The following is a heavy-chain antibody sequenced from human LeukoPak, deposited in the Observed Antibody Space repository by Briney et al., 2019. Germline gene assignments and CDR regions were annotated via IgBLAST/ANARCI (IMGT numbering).Heavy chain of an antibody. Sequence: GGSLRLSCAASGFTFSSYAMSWVRQAPGKGLEWVSAISGSGGSTYYADSVKGRFTISRDNSKNTLYLQMISLRAEDTAVYYCAKDVWFRGGAFDIWGQGTMVTVSS. V-gene: IGHV3-23*01. J-gene: IGHJ3*02. CDR3: AKDVWFRGGAFDI. CDR1: GFTFSSYA. CDR2: ISGSGGST. D-gene: IGHD2-21*01.